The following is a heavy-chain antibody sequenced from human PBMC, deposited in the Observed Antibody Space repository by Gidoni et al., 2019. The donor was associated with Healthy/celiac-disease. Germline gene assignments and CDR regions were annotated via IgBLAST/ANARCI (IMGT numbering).Heavy chain of an antibody. CDR1: GFSLNTSGVR. CDR3: ARSGRYSGFDY. V-gene: IGHV2-70*04. CDR2: IDWHDDK. J-gene: IGHJ4*02. D-gene: IGHD1-26*01. Sequence: QVTLKESGPALVKPTQTLTLTCTFSGFSLNTSGVRVSWIRQPPGKALEWLARIDWHDDKFYSTSLKTRLTISKDTSKNQVVLTMTNMDPVDTATYFCARSGRYSGFDYWGQGTLVTVSS.